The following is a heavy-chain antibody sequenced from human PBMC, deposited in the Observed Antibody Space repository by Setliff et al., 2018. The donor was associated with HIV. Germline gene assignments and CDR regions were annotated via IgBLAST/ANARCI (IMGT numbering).Heavy chain of an antibody. Sequence: SETLSLTCAVNSGSFGSYYWSWLRQSPGKGLEWIGEVNQRVTSNYNPSLKSRVTMSIDESKSQFSLKLSSVTAADTAVYYCARGGGGYYYVGAVDIWGQGTVVTVSS. V-gene: IGHV4-34*01. CDR2: VNQRVTS. J-gene: IGHJ3*02. CDR3: ARGGGGYYYVGAVDI. CDR1: SGSFGSYY. D-gene: IGHD3-22*01.